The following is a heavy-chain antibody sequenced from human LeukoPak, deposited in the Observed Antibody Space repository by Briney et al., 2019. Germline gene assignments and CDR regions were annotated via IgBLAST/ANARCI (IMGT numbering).Heavy chain of an antibody. Sequence: SGTLSPTCTVSGASISRFYGGWIRPPPEEGRGWMGYFFYCGHTNYNTSLKTRVPISVNTSKNQFTVNLGSLTLGEPAVYSCARVTASVGRSYSIDYWGQGTLVTVSS. D-gene: IGHD1-26*01. J-gene: IGHJ4*02. CDR1: GASISRFY. V-gene: IGHV4-59*01. CDR2: FFYCGHT. CDR3: ARVTASVGRSYSIDY.